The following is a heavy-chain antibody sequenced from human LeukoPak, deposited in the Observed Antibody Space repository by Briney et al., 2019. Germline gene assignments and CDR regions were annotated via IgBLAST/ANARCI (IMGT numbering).Heavy chain of an antibody. J-gene: IGHJ4*02. CDR1: GGSSSSYC. CDR2: IYYSGST. Sequence: SETLSLTCTVSGGSSSSYCWSWIRQPPGKGLEWIGYIYYSGSTNYNPSLKSRVAISVDTSNKQFSLKLSSVTAADTAVYYCARDSSGYRRRSFDYWGQGTLVTVSS. D-gene: IGHD3-22*01. V-gene: IGHV4-59*01. CDR3: ARDSSGYRRRSFDY.